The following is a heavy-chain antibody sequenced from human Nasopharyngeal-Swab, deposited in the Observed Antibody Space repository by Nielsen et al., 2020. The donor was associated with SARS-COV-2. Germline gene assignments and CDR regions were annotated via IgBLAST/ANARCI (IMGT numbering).Heavy chain of an antibody. CDR2: IYTSGST. CDR1: GGPISSHY. J-gene: IGHJ6*02. V-gene: IGHV4-4*07. D-gene: IGHD3-10*01. Sequence: SDTLSLTCTVSGGPISSHYWSWIRQPAGKGLEWIGRIYTSGSTNYNPSPKSRVTISVDTSKNQFSLKLGSVTAADTAVYYCARGPLLWFGEIPNSRARSYYYGMDVWGQGTTVTVSS. CDR3: ARGPLLWFGEIPNSRARSYYYGMDV.